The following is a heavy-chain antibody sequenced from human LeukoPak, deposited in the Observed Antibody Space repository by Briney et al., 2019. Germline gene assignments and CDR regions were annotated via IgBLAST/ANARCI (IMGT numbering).Heavy chain of an antibody. J-gene: IGHJ4*02. CDR3: ARDQYYDSSGYLGY. Sequence: GGSLRLSCAASGFTFDDYAMHWVRQAPGKGLEWVSGISWNSGSIGYADSVKGRFTISRDNAKNSPYLQMNSLRAEDTAVYYCARDQYYDSSGYLGYWGQGTLVTVSS. CDR1: GFTFDDYA. D-gene: IGHD3-22*01. V-gene: IGHV3-9*01. CDR2: ISWNSGSI.